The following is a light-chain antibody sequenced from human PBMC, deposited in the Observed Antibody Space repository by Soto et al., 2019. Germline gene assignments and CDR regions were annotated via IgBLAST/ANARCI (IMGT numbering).Light chain of an antibody. Sequence: QSALTQPPSASGSPGQSVTISCTGTSSDVGAYKYVSWYQQYPGKAPKLMIYEVTKRPSGVPDRFSGSKSGNTASLTVSGLHAEDAADYYCTSYVGNDIWVFGGGTQLTVL. CDR1: SSDVGAYKY. CDR3: TSYVGNDIWV. CDR2: EVT. V-gene: IGLV2-8*01. J-gene: IGLJ3*02.